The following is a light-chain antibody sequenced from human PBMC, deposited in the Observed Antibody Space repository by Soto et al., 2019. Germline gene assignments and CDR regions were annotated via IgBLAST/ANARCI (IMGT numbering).Light chain of an antibody. CDR2: GAS. Sequence: EIVLTQSPGTLSLSPGERATLSCRASQSVSSSYLAWYQQKPGQAPRLLIYGASRKATGIPDRFSGSGSGTEFTLTISRLEPGDFAVYYCQQYGSSPYTFGQGTKLEIK. CDR1: QSVSSSY. V-gene: IGKV3-20*01. CDR3: QQYGSSPYT. J-gene: IGKJ2*01.